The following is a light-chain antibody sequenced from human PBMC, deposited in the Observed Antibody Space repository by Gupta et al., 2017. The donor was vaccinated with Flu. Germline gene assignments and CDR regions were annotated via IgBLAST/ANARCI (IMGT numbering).Light chain of an antibody. Sequence: STTISCSGTTNYVGDYNYVYCHQQPPANTHNLIIYEVSKRTAGVANRFSGSKAANTASLTISGLKKEDEDDYYCSSDTSRTTWVFGGGTKLTVL. CDR3: SSDTSRTTWV. V-gene: IGLV2-14*01. J-gene: IGLJ3*02. CDR1: TNYVGDYNY. CDR2: EVS.